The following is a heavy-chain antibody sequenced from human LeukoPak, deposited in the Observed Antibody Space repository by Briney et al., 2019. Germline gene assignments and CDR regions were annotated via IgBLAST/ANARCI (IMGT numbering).Heavy chain of an antibody. V-gene: IGHV4-34*01. Sequence: SETLSLTCAVYGGSFSGYYWSWIRQPPGKGLEWIGEINHSGSTNYNPSLKSRVTISVDTSKNQFSLKLSSVTAADTAVYYCARGRPPRVLSALWSKGALTAIIDYWGQGTLVTVSS. CDR3: ARGRPPRVLSALWSKGALTAIIDY. CDR2: INHSGST. CDR1: GGSFSGYY. D-gene: IGHD2-21*02. J-gene: IGHJ4*02.